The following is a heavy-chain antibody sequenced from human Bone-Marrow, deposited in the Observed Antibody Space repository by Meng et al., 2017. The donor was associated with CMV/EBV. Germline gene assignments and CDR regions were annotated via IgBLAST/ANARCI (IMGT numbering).Heavy chain of an antibody. J-gene: IGHJ6*02. V-gene: IGHV1-46*01. D-gene: IGHD2-2*01. CDR1: GYTFTSYY. CDR3: ARGPSIVVVPATWSYGMDV. Sequence: ASVKVSCKASGYTFTSYYMHWVRQAPGQGLEWMGIINPSGGSTSYAQKFQGRVTMTRDTSTSTVYMELSSLRSEDTAVYYWARGPSIVVVPATWSYGMDVWGQGTTVTVSS. CDR2: INPSGGST.